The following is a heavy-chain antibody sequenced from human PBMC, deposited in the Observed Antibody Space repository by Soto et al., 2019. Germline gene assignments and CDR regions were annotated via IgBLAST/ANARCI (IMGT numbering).Heavy chain of an antibody. CDR1: GYSITAGGYY. Sequence: XETLSLTCFVSGYSITAGGYYWSWIRHHPGKGLEWIGSFYSSGSIIYNPSLRSRVSISGDTSSNQFSMSLTSVTAADTARYYCARMYSSGSGWFHHWGQGTLVTVSS. CDR2: FYSSGSI. D-gene: IGHD6-19*01. V-gene: IGHV4-39*07. CDR3: ARMYSSGSGWFHH. J-gene: IGHJ5*02.